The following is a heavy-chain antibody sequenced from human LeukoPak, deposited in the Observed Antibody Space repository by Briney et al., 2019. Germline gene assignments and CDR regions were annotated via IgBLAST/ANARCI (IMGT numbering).Heavy chain of an antibody. V-gene: IGHV1-18*01. Sequence: ASVKVSCKASGYTSTSYGISWVRQAPGQGLEWMGWISAYNGNTNYAQKLQGRVTMTTDTSTSTAYMELRSLRSDDTAVYYCARDVGTRSPRQWLEYGMDVWGQGTTVTVS. CDR2: ISAYNGNT. D-gene: IGHD6-19*01. J-gene: IGHJ6*02. CDR3: ARDVGTRSPRQWLEYGMDV. CDR1: GYTSTSYG.